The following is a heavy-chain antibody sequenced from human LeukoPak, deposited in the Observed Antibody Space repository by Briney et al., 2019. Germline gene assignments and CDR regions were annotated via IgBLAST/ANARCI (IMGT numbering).Heavy chain of an antibody. CDR2: ISSSSSYI. D-gene: IGHD3-22*01. CDR3: ARDRWHDSGGYWGEDAFDI. CDR1: GFTFSSYS. Sequence: GGSLRLSCAASGFTFSSYSMNWVRQAPGKGLEWVSSISSSSSYIYYADSVKGRFTISRDNARNSLYLQMNSLRAEDTAVYYCARDRWHDSGGYWGEDAFDIWGQGTMVTVSS. V-gene: IGHV3-21*01. J-gene: IGHJ3*02.